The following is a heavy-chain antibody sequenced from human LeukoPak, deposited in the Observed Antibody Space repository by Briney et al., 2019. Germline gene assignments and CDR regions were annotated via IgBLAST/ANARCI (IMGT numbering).Heavy chain of an antibody. D-gene: IGHD3-9*01. CDR2: INHSGST. CDR1: GGSFSGYY. CDR3: ARGGRSYYDILTGYYRVNWFDP. Sequence: SETLSLTCAVYGGSFSGYYWSWIRQPPGKGLEWIGEINHSGSTNYNPSLKSRVTISVDTSKNQFSLKLSSVTAADTAVYYCARGGRSYYDILTGYYRVNWFDPWGQGTLVTVSS. V-gene: IGHV4-34*01. J-gene: IGHJ5*02.